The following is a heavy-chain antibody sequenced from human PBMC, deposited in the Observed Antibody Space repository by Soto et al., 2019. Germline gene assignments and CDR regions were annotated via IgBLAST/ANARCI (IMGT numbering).Heavy chain of an antibody. V-gene: IGHV1-69*01. CDR3: ARDLGEVRYGSGSYRY. CDR2: IIPIFGTA. J-gene: IGHJ4*02. Sequence: QVQLVQSGAEVKKPGSSVKVSCKASGGTFSSYAISWVRQAPGQGLEWMGGIIPIFGTANYAHKFQGRVTITADESTSTAYMELSSLRSEDTAVYYCARDLGEVRYGSGSYRYWGQGTLVTVSS. CDR1: GGTFSSYA. D-gene: IGHD3-10*01.